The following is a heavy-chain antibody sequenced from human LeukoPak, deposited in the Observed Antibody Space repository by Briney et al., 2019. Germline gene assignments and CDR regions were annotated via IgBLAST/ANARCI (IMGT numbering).Heavy chain of an antibody. CDR3: ASTYCSGGSCYSHFDY. CDR1: GYTFTGYY. CDR2: TNPNSGGT. V-gene: IGHV1-2*02. D-gene: IGHD2-15*01. J-gene: IGHJ4*02. Sequence: ASVKVSCKASGYTFTGYYMHWVRQAPGQGLEWMGWTNPNSGGTNYAQKFQGRVTMTRDTSISTAYMELSRLRSDDTAVYYCASTYCSGGSCYSHFDYWGQGTLVTVSS.